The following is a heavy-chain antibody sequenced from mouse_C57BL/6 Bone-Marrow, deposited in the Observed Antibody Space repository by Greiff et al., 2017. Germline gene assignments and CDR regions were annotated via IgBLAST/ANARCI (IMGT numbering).Heavy chain of an antibody. CDR1: GYTFTEYT. CDR2: FYPGSGSI. V-gene: IGHV1-62-2*01. D-gene: IGHD2-5*01. Sequence: VKLVESGAELVKPGASVKLSCKASGYTFTEYTIHWVKQRSGQGLEWIGWFYPGSGSIKYNEKFKDKATLTADKSSSTVYMELSRLTSEDSAVYFCARHEGAYYSNYGFAYWGQGTLVTVSA. J-gene: IGHJ3*01. CDR3: ARHEGAYYSNYGFAY.